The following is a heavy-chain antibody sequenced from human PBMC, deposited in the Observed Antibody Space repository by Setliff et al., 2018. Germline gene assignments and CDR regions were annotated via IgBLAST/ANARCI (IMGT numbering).Heavy chain of an antibody. V-gene: IGHV3-15*01. D-gene: IGHD3-3*01. J-gene: IGHJ5*02. CDR2: IKSKTDGGTT. Sequence: PGGSLRLSCAASGFTFSNAWMSWVRQAPGKGLEWVGRIKSKTDGGTTDYAAPVKGRFTISRDDSKNTLYLQMNSLKTEDTAVYYCARDKLRFLENWFDPWGQGTLVTVSS. CDR3: ARDKLRFLENWFDP. CDR1: GFTFSNAW.